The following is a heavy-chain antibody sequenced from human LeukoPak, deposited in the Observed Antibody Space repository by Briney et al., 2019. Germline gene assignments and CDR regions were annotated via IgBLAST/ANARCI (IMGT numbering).Heavy chain of an antibody. CDR1: GFTFSGSA. V-gene: IGHV3-73*01. J-gene: IGHJ4*02. D-gene: IGHD2-15*01. CDR2: IRSKANSYAT. CDR3: TTLRSPHPDY. Sequence: SGGSLKLSCAASGFTFSGSAMHWVRQASGKGLEWVGRIRSKANSYATAYAASVKGSFTISRDDSKNTAYLQMNSLKTEDTAVYYCTTLRSPHPDYWGQGTLVTVSS.